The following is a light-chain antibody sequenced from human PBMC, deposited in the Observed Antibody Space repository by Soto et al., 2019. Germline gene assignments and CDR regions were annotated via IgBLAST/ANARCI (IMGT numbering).Light chain of an antibody. CDR2: GAS. Sequence: DIQMTQSPSSMSASVGDRVTITCRASQSVTTYLNWYQHKPGQAPQLLIYGASRLQSGVPSRFSASGSATDFDLTINSLQPEDFATYYRHQSYNNPPTFGQGNRRE. J-gene: IGKJ5*01. CDR1: QSVTTY. V-gene: IGKV1-39*01. CDR3: HQSYNNPPT.